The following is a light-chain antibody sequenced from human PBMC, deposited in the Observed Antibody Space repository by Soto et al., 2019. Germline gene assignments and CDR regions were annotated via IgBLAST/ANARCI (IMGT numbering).Light chain of an antibody. CDR1: SSDVGGYNF. CDR3: CSYAGNNIYV. J-gene: IGLJ1*01. Sequence: QSVLTQPPSASGSPGQSVAISCTGTSSDVGGYNFVSWYQQHPGKAPKLMIYEVTKRPSGVPDRFSGSKSGNTASLTVSGLQAEDEADYYCCSYAGNNIYVFGTGTKGTVL. V-gene: IGLV2-8*01. CDR2: EVT.